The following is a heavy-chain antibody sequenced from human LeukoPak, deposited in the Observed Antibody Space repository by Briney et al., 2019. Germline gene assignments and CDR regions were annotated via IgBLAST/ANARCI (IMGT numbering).Heavy chain of an antibody. CDR3: ARQWLVLGYYYYGMDV. D-gene: IGHD6-19*01. Sequence: SETLSLTCTVSGGSISSYYWGWIRQPPGKGLEWIGSIYYSGSTYYDPSLKSRVTISVDTSKNQFSLKLSSVTAADTAVYYCARQWLVLGYYYYGMDVWGQGTTVTVSS. CDR2: IYYSGST. J-gene: IGHJ6*02. CDR1: GGSISSYY. V-gene: IGHV4-39*01.